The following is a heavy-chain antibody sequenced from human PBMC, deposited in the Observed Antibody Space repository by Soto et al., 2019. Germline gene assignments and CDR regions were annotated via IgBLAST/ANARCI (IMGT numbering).Heavy chain of an antibody. D-gene: IGHD3-22*01. Sequence: SETLSLTCAVSGYSISSGYYWGWIRQPPGKGLEWIGSIYHSGSTYYNPSLKSRVTISVDTSKNQFSLKLSSVTAADTAVYYGARAYDSSGYYRFPFDYWGQGTLVTAS. CDR3: ARAYDSSGYYRFPFDY. J-gene: IGHJ4*02. CDR2: IYHSGST. CDR1: GYSISSGYY. V-gene: IGHV4-38-2*01.